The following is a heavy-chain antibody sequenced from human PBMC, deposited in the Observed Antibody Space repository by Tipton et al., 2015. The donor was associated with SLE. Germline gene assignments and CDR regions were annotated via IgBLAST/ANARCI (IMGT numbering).Heavy chain of an antibody. D-gene: IGHD6-13*01. J-gene: IGHJ1*01. V-gene: IGHV4-59*12. CDR2: IYYSGHT. CDR1: GGSISNYY. Sequence: TLSLTCTVSGGSISNYYWSWIRQSPGKGLEWIGYIYYSGHTDYDPSLKSRVTLSVDTSKSQFSFSLRLSSVTAADTAVYYCARLCCIGAAGTGHFQLWGQGTLVTVSS. CDR3: ARLCCIGAAGTGHFQL.